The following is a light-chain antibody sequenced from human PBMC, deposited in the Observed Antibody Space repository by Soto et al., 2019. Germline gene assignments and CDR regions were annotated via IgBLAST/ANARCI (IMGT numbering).Light chain of an antibody. V-gene: IGKV3D-15*01. Sequence: EIVMTHSPATLSVSPGERATLSCRASQSVSINLAWYQQKPGQAPRLLIYGASTRATGIPDRFSGSGSGTDFTLTISRLEPEDFAVYYCQQYDSSPRTFGQGTKVDIK. CDR2: GAS. CDR3: QQYDSSPRT. CDR1: QSVSIN. J-gene: IGKJ1*01.